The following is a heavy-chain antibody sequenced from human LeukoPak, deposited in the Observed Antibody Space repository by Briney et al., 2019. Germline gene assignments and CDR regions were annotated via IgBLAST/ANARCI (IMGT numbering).Heavy chain of an antibody. J-gene: IGHJ4*02. Sequence: SETLSLTCTVSGDSFRSTCYWGWIRQPPGKGLGWIGSVSYSGSTYYIPSLKSRVTISVDTSKKQISLKLISVTAADTAVYFCSRATSTWYIDYWGRGTLVTVSS. CDR3: SRATSTWYIDY. CDR2: VSYSGST. D-gene: IGHD6-13*01. V-gene: IGHV4-39*01. CDR1: GDSFRSTCY.